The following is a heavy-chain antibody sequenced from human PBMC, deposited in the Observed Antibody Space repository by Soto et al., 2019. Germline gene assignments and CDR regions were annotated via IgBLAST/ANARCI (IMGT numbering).Heavy chain of an antibody. V-gene: IGHV4-61*01. J-gene: IGHJ4*02. CDR2: VDYTGSS. Sequence: QVQLQESGPGVVRPSETLSLACSVSGGSFSQGHYYWSWIRQAPGEGLEWIGFVDYTGSSTYSPALKSRLTISLDKPKTQFSLKVNSVTAADTAVYYCARDRRVAGTTLNYWGQVILVPVSS. D-gene: IGHD1-7*01. CDR1: GGSFSQGHYY. CDR3: ARDRRVAGTTLNY.